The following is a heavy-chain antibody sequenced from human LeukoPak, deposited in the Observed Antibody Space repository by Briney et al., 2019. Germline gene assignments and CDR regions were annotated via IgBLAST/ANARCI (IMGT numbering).Heavy chain of an antibody. CDR1: GGSISSSNW. CDR2: IYHTGST. J-gene: IGHJ4*02. CDR3: ARDKAAAAGKSLDY. D-gene: IGHD6-13*01. Sequence: PSETPSLTCAVSGGSISSSNWWSWVRPPPGEGLEWIGEIYHTGSTNYNPSLKSRVTISVDKSKNHFSLRLSSVTAADTAVYYCARDKAAAAGKSLDYWGQGTLVTVSS. V-gene: IGHV4-4*02.